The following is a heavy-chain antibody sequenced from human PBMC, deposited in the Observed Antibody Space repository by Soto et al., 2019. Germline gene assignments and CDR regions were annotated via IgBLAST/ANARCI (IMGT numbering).Heavy chain of an antibody. Sequence: ASVKVSCKASGGTFSSYAISWVRQAPGQGLEWMGGIIPIFGTANYAQKFQGRVTITADESTSTAYMELSSLRSEDTAVYYCAREVYVAAAGHFDYWGQGTLVTVSS. CDR3: AREVYVAAAGHFDY. D-gene: IGHD6-13*01. V-gene: IGHV1-69*13. CDR2: IIPIFGTA. CDR1: GGTFSSYA. J-gene: IGHJ4*02.